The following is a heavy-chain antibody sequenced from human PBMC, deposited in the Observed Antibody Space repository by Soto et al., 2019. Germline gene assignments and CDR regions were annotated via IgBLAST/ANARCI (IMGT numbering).Heavy chain of an antibody. CDR2: IYYSGST. CDR3: ASQQLVHYYYGMDV. J-gene: IGHJ6*02. CDR1: GGSISSSSYY. V-gene: IGHV4-39*01. D-gene: IGHD6-13*01. Sequence: QLQLQESGPGLVKPSETLSLTCTVSGGSISSSSYYWGWIRQPPGKGLEWIGSIYYSGSTYYNPYLKSRVTISVDTSKNQFSLKLSSVTAADTAVYYCASQQLVHYYYGMDVWGQGTTVTVSS.